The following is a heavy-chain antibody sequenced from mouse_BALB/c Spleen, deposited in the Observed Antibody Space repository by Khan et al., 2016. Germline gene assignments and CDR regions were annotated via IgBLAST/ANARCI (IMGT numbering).Heavy chain of an antibody. CDR3: AITTIVADY. D-gene: IGHD1-1*01. J-gene: IGHJ2*01. Sequence: EVKLEVSGPGLVKPSQSLSLTCSVTGYSITSGYYWNWIRQFPGNKLEWMGYISYDGSNNYNPSLKNRISITRDTSKNQFFLKLNSVTTEDTATYYCAITTIVADYWGQGTTLTVSS. CDR1: GYSITSGYY. V-gene: IGHV3-6*02. CDR2: ISYDGSN.